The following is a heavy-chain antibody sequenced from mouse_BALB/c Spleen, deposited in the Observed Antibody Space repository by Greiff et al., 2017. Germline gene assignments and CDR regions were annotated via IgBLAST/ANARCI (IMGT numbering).Heavy chain of an antibody. CDR3: ARCTTVVGDWYFDV. D-gene: IGHD1-1*01. V-gene: IGHV3-8*02. J-gene: IGHJ1*01. Sequence: EVQLQQSGPSLVKPSQTLSLTCSVTGDSITSGYWNWIRKFPGNKLEYMGYISYSGSTYYNPSLKSRISITRDTSKNQYYLQLNSVTTEDTATYYCARCTTVVGDWYFDVWGAGTTVTVSS. CDR2: ISYSGST. CDR1: GDSITSGY.